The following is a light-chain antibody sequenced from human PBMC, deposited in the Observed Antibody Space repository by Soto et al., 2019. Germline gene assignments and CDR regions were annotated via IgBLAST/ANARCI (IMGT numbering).Light chain of an antibody. J-gene: IGLJ1*01. Sequence: QSVLTQPASVSGSPGQSITISCTGTSSDIGGYNFVSWYQRHPGKAPKLMISEVNNRPSGVSDRFSGSKSGNTAPLTISGLQTEDEGDYYCSSYSSTSTLFVFGTGTKVTVL. CDR3: SSYSSTSTLFV. CDR1: SSDIGGYNF. CDR2: EVN. V-gene: IGLV2-14*03.